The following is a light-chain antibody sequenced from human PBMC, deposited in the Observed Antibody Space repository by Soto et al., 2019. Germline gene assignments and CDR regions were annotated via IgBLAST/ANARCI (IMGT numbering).Light chain of an antibody. CDR3: QSYDSSLSGV. V-gene: IGLV1-40*01. Sequence: QPVLTQPPSVSGAPGQRVTISCTGSSSNIGAGYDVHWYQQLPGTAPKILIYGNSNRPSGVPDRFSGSKSGTSASLAITGLQAEDEADYYCQSYDSSLSGVFGVGTKVTVL. CDR1: SSNIGAGYD. CDR2: GNS. J-gene: IGLJ2*01.